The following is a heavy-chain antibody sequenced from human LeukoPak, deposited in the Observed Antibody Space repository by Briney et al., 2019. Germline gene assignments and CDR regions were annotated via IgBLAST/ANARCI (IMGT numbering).Heavy chain of an antibody. D-gene: IGHD3-22*01. CDR2: ISGSAGST. Sequence: GGSLRLSCAASGFTFSSYAMSWVRQAPGKGLEWVSGISGSAGSTDYADSVKGRFTISRDNSKNTLYLQMDSLRAEDTAVYYCAKDPYHSDSSGFIRLINCFDLWGQGTLVTVSS. CDR3: AKDPYHSDSSGFIRLINCFDL. CDR1: GFTFSSYA. V-gene: IGHV3-23*01. J-gene: IGHJ5*02.